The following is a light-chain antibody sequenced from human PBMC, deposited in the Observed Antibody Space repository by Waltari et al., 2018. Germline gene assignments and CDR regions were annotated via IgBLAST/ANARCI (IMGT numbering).Light chain of an antibody. CDR3: QQATSFPHT. CDR2: GAS. J-gene: IGKJ4*01. CDR1: QGIGSW. Sequence: DIQMTQSPSSVSASVGDRGTITCRASQGIGSWLAWYQQKPGTAPKLLIYGASDLQSGVPSRFSGRGSGTDFTLTINSLQPEDFATYYCQQATSFPHTFGGGTKVEIK. V-gene: IGKV1-12*01.